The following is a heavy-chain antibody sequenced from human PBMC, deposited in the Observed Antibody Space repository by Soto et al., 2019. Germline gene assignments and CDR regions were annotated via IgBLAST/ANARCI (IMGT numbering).Heavy chain of an antibody. CDR3: ARGRDYYDSSGYLFDASDI. CDR1: GGTFSSYA. V-gene: IGHV1-69*13. J-gene: IGHJ3*02. Sequence: ASVKVSCKASGGTFSSYAISWVRQAPGQGLEWMGGIIPIFGTANYAQKFQGRVTITADESTSTAYMELSSLRSEDTAVYYCARGRDYYDSSGYLFDASDIWGQGTMVTVSS. D-gene: IGHD3-22*01. CDR2: IIPIFGTA.